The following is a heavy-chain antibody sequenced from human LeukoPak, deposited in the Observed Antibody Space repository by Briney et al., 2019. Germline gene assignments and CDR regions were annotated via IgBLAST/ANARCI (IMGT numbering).Heavy chain of an antibody. D-gene: IGHD5-18*01. CDR3: AREGEMEYSYGASFDY. V-gene: IGHV1-69*13. CDR1: GYTFTSYA. J-gene: IGHJ4*02. CDR2: IIPIFGTA. Sequence: GASVKVSCKASGYTFTSYAISWVRQAPGQGLEWMGGIIPIFGTANYAQKFQGRVTITADESTSTAYMELSSLRSEDTAVYYCAREGEMEYSYGASFDYWGQGTLVTVSS.